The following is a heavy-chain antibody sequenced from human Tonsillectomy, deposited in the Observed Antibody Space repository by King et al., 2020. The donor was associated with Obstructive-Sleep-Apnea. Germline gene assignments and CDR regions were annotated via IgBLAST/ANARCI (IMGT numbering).Heavy chain of an antibody. CDR2: INPNSGGI. D-gene: IGHD3-22*01. J-gene: IGHJ4*02. CDR3: ARDEYYYDSSCYDPYYFDY. Sequence: QVQLVESGAEVKKPGASVKVSCKTSGYTFTGYYMHWVRQAPGQGLEWMGGINPNSGGINSAQKFQGRVTMTRDTSIRTVYMELSRLRSDDTAVYYCARDEYYYDSSCYDPYYFDYWGQGTLVTVSS. CDR1: GYTFTGYY. V-gene: IGHV1-2*02.